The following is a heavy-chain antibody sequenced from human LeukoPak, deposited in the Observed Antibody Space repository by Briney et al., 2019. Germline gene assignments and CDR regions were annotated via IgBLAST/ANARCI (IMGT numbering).Heavy chain of an antibody. D-gene: IGHD6-13*01. J-gene: IGHJ4*02. CDR3: AKDTVYSSSWYYFDY. V-gene: IGHV3-20*04. Sequence: PGGSLRLSCAASVFTFEDYGMSWVRQAPGKGLEWVSGINWNGGSTGYADSVKGRFTISRDNAKNSLYLQMNSLRAEDTALYYCAKDTVYSSSWYYFDYWGQGTLVTVSS. CDR2: INWNGGST. CDR1: VFTFEDYG.